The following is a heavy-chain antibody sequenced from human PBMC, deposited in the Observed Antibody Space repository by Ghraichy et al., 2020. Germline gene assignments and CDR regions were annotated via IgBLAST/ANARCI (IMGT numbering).Heavy chain of an antibody. Sequence: GGSLRLSCAASGCTFSNYAMTWGRQAQGKGLEWVSSRSDSGSGTYYADSVKGRVTISRDNSKNTLYLHINSLIIEDTAVYFCAKDLGMRGVGATFDYWGQGTPVTVSS. D-gene: IGHD1-26*01. CDR3: AKDLGMRGVGATFDY. CDR1: GCTFSNYA. V-gene: IGHV3-23*01. CDR2: RSDSGSGT. J-gene: IGHJ4*02.